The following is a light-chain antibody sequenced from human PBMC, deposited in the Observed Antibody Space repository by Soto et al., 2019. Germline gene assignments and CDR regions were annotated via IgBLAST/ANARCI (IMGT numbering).Light chain of an antibody. Sequence: EIVLTQSPGTLSLSPGERATLSCRASQSVSSSYLAWYQQKPGQAPRLLIYGASSRATGIPDRFSGSGSGTDFTLTISRLEPEDFAVYYCQQYRSSPRFTFGPETKVDIK. V-gene: IGKV3-20*01. CDR2: GAS. CDR3: QQYRSSPRFT. CDR1: QSVSSSY. J-gene: IGKJ3*01.